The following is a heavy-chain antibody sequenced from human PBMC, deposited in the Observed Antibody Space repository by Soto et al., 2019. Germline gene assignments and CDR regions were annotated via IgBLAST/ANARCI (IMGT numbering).Heavy chain of an antibody. CDR2: IVPVFATP. V-gene: IGHV1-69*13. CDR3: ARHSGPQFYYYAMDV. Sequence: SVKVSCKAPGGTLSTYAMSWVRQAPGQGLEWMGGIVPVFATPTYAQRFQGRVTITADEPTNTAYMELSSLRSEDTAVYYCARHSGPQFYYYAMDVWGQGTTVTVSS. J-gene: IGHJ6*02. D-gene: IGHD2-8*02. CDR1: GGTLSTYA.